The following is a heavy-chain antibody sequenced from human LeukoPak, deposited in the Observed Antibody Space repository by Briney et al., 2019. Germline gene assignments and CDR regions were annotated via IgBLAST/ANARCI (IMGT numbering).Heavy chain of an antibody. V-gene: IGHV4-38-2*01. Sequence: SETLSLTCAVSGYSISSGYYWGWIRQPPGKGLEWIGSIYHSGSTYYNSSLKSRVTISVDTSKNQFSLKLSSVTAADTAVYYCAGRPATYDYWGQGTLVTVSS. CDR1: GYSISSGYY. CDR3: AGRPATYDY. J-gene: IGHJ4*02. D-gene: IGHD2-2*01. CDR2: IYHSGST.